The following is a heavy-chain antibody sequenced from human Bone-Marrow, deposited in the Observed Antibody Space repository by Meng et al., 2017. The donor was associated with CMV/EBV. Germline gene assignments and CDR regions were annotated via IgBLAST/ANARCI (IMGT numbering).Heavy chain of an antibody. Sequence: GESLKISCAACGFTFSSYDMHWVRQATGKGLEWVSAIGTAGDTYYPGSVKGQFTISRENAKNSLYLQMNSLRAEDTAVYYCARDSWTRSDFDYWGQGTLVTVSS. CDR1: GFTFSSYD. CDR3: ARDSWTRSDFDY. V-gene: IGHV3-13*03. CDR2: IGTAGDT. D-gene: IGHD6-13*01. J-gene: IGHJ4*02.